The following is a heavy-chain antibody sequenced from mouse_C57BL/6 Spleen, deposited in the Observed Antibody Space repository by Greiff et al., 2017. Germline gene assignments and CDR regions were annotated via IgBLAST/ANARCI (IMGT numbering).Heavy chain of an antibody. CDR1: GFTFSDYG. Sequence: EVQVVESGGGLVKPGGSLKLSCAASGFTFSDYGMHWVRQAPEKGLEWVAYISSGSSTIYYADTVKGRFTISRDNAKNTLFLQMTSLRSEDTAMYYCATYGSSYEGFDYWGQGTTLTVSS. CDR2: ISSGSSTI. V-gene: IGHV5-17*01. D-gene: IGHD1-1*01. J-gene: IGHJ2*01. CDR3: ATYGSSYEGFDY.